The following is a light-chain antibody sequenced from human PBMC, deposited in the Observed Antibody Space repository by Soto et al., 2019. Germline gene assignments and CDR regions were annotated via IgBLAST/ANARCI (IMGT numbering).Light chain of an antibody. CDR2: GAS. J-gene: IGKJ5*01. V-gene: IGKV3-20*01. Sequence: ESVLTQSAGTLSMSPGERATLSCRASQSVSSSYLTWYQQKPGQAPRLLIYGASSRATGIPDRFSGSGSGTDFTLTISRLEPEDFAVYYCQQYGSSPITFAQGPRLAIK. CDR3: QQYGSSPIT. CDR1: QSVSSSY.